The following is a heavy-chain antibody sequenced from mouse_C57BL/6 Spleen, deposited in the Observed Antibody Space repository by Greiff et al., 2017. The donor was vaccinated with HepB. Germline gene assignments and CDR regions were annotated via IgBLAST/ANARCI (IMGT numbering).Heavy chain of an antibody. CDR1: GYTFTDYY. V-gene: IGHV1-26*01. Sequence: VQLQQSGPELVKPGASVKISCKASGYTFTDYYMNWVKQSHGKSLEWIGDINPNNGGTSYNQKFKGKATLTVDKSSSTAYMELRSLTSEDSAVYYCARWGDGTFDYWGQGTTLTVSS. D-gene: IGHD2-1*01. J-gene: IGHJ2*01. CDR3: ARWGDGTFDY. CDR2: INPNNGGT.